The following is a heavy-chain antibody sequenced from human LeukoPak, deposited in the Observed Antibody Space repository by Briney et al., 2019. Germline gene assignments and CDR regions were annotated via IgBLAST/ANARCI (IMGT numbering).Heavy chain of an antibody. D-gene: IGHD3-22*01. Sequence: VASVKVSCKASGYTFTSYGISWVRQAPGQALEWMGWISGYNGNTNYAQKLQGRVTMTTDTSTSTAYMELRSLRSDDTAVYYCARDFHSSGYYHYFHYWGQGTLVTVSS. CDR3: ARDFHSSGYYHYFHY. V-gene: IGHV1-18*01. J-gene: IGHJ4*02. CDR2: ISGYNGNT. CDR1: GYTFTSYG.